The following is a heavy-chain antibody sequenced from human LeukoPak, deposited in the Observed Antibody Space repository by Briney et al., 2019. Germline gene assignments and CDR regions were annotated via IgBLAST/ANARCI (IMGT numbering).Heavy chain of an antibody. CDR2: INPNSGGT. CDR1: GYTFTGYY. J-gene: IGHJ6*03. CDR3: ASATNDYYYYMDV. V-gene: IGHV1-2*02. Sequence: ASVKVSCKASGYTFTGYYMHWVRQAPGQGLEWMGWINPNSGGTNYAQKFQGRVTMTRGTSISTAYMELSRLRSDDTAVYYCASATNDYYYYMDVWGKGTTVTVSS.